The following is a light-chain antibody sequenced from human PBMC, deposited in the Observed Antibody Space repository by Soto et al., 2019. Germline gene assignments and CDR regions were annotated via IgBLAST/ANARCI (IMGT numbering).Light chain of an antibody. Sequence: QSVLTQPASVSGSPGQSITISCTGTSSDVGGYNFVSWYQQHPGKAPKLMIYEVSNRPSGVSDRFSGSKSGNTASLTISGLQAEDEGVYYCSSCTSTSTVVFGGGTKLTVL. CDR2: EVS. CDR3: SSCTSTSTVV. CDR1: SSDVGGYNF. V-gene: IGLV2-14*01. J-gene: IGLJ2*01.